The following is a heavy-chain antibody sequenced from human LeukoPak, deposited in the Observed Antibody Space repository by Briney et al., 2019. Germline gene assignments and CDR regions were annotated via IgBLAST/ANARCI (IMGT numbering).Heavy chain of an antibody. V-gene: IGHV4-34*01. J-gene: IGHJ5*02. Sequence: SETLSLTCAVYGGSLSGYYWSWIRQSPGKGLEWIGEINRGGITKYNPSLKSRVTISLGTSYNQFSLKLTSVTAADTAMYYCARSEDCGSSSCYWFDPWGQGTLVSVSS. CDR3: ARSEDCGSSSCYWFDP. CDR2: INRGGIT. D-gene: IGHD2-2*01. CDR1: GGSLSGYY.